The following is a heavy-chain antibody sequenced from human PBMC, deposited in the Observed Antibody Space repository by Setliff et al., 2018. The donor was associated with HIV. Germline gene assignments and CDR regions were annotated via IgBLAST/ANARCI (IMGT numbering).Heavy chain of an antibody. Sequence: AGGSLRLSCAASGFTFDDYGMSWVRQAPGKGLEWVSGINWNGGSTGYADSVKGRFTISRDNAKNTLYLQMNSLRAEDTAVYYCARDQVAVDSVARWRKEYFMDVWGKGTTVTVSS. V-gene: IGHV3-20*04. CDR1: GFTFDDYG. D-gene: IGHD6-19*01. J-gene: IGHJ6*03. CDR2: INWNGGST. CDR3: ARDQVAVDSVARWRKEYFMDV.